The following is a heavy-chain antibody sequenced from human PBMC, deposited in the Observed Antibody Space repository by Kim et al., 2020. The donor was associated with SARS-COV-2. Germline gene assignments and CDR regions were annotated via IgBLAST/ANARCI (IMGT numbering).Heavy chain of an antibody. J-gene: IGHJ5*02. V-gene: IGHV4-34*01. Sequence: SETLSLTCAVYGGSFSGYYWSWIRQPPGKGLEWMGEINHSGSTNYNPSLKSRVTISVDTSKNQFSLKLSSVTAADTAVYYCARVIIAAAGRGTFDPWGQGTLVTVSS. CDR1: GGSFSGYY. D-gene: IGHD6-13*01. CDR2: INHSGST. CDR3: ARVIIAAAGRGTFDP.